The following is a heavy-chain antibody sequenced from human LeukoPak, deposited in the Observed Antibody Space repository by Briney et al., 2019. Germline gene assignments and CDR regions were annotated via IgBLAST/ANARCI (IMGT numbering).Heavy chain of an antibody. D-gene: IGHD3-10*01. CDR2: IKQDGSEQ. J-gene: IGHJ5*02. V-gene: IGHV3-7*01. CDR3: ARPLMYYYGSETYFWFDP. CDR1: GFTVTTYW. Sequence: GGSLRLSCAASGFTVTTYWMGWVRQAPGRGLEWVANIKQDGSEQYYVDSVKGRFTISRDNAKNSLSLQMNSLRAEDTAVYYCARPLMYYYGSETYFWFDPWGQGTLVTVSS.